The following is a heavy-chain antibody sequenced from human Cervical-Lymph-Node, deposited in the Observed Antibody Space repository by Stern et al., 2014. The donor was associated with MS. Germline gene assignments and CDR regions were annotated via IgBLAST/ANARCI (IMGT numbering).Heavy chain of an antibody. CDR3: ARVSYDFWSGYFPFDY. CDR1: GGSISSGGYY. D-gene: IGHD3-3*01. V-gene: IGHV4-31*03. CDR2: IYYSGST. J-gene: IGHJ4*02. Sequence: QVQLQESGPGLVKPSQTLSLTCTVSGGSISSGGYYWSWIRQHPGKGLEWLGYIYYSGSTYYNPSLNSRVTISVDTSKNQFSLKLSSVTAADTAVYYCARVSYDFWSGYFPFDYWGQGTLVTVSS.